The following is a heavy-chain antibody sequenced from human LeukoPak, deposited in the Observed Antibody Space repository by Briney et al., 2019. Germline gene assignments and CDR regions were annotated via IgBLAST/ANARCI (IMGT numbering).Heavy chain of an antibody. Sequence: SETLSLTCTVSGDSMGNDYWSWIRQSAGKGLEWIGRISTSGSTDYNPSLRSRVTMSVDTSRNQFSLTLTSMTAADTAVYYCARNEFRSYGLVHYWGQGTLVTVSS. V-gene: IGHV4-4*07. D-gene: IGHD6-6*01. CDR1: GDSMGNDY. J-gene: IGHJ4*02. CDR3: ARNEFRSYGLVHY. CDR2: ISTSGST.